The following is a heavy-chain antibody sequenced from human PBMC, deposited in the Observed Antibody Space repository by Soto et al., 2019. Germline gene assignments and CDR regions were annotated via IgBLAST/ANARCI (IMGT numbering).Heavy chain of an antibody. Sequence: SVKVSCEASGGTFSSYAISWVRQAPGQGLEWMGGIIPIFGTANYAQKFQGRVTITADKSTSTAYMELSSLRSEDTAVYYCARAGVTMMVVAPYGMDVWGQGTTVTVSS. J-gene: IGHJ6*02. V-gene: IGHV1-69*06. CDR3: ARAGVTMMVVAPYGMDV. D-gene: IGHD3-22*01. CDR2: IIPIFGTA. CDR1: GGTFSSYA.